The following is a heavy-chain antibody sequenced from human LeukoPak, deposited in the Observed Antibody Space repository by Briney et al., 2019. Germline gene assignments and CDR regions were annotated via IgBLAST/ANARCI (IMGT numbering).Heavy chain of an antibody. CDR1: GGSISSGGYY. CDR2: IYYSGST. J-gene: IGHJ6*02. CDR3: VARQLRYYYYGMDV. D-gene: IGHD2-2*01. V-gene: IGHV4-31*03. Sequence: SETLSLTCTVSGGSISSGGYYWSWIRQHPGEGLEWIGYIYYSGSTYYNPSLKSRVTISVDTSKNQFSLKLSSVTAADTAVYYCVARQLRYYYYGMDVWGQGTTVTVSS.